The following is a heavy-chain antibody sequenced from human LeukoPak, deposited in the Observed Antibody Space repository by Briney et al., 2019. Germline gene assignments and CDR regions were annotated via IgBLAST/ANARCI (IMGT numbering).Heavy chain of an antibody. CDR1: GGSISRGGYS. V-gene: IGHV4-30-2*01. J-gene: IGHJ5*02. CDR3: ARSCGGSCFSP. D-gene: IGHD2-15*01. CDR2: IYHSGST. Sequence: SQTLSLTCAVSGGSISRGGYSWSWIRQPPGKGLEWIGYIYHSGSTYYNPSLKSRVTISVDRSKNQFSLKLSSVTAADTAVYYCARSCGGSCFSPWGQGTLVTVSP.